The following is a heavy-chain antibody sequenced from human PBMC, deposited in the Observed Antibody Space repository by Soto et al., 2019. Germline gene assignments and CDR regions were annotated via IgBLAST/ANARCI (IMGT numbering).Heavy chain of an antibody. Sequence: QITLKESGPTLVKTTQTLTLTCTFSGFSLSSDRVGVGWIRQPPGEALEWLALIYWDDDKRYRPSLKSMLTITKGTSKNPVVLTMTNMDPVDTATYYWVHSPTFPLSGGDVWGKGTTVTVSS. V-gene: IGHV2-5*02. CDR1: GFSLSSDRVG. D-gene: IGHD3-10*01. CDR3: VHSPTFPLSGGDV. CDR2: IYWDDDK. J-gene: IGHJ6*04.